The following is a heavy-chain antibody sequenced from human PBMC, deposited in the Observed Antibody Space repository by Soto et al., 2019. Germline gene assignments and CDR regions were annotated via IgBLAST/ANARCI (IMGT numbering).Heavy chain of an antibody. Sequence: PSETLSLTCTVSGDSISSADYYCSWIRQTPGKGLEWIGHIFYSGTTYYNPSLKSRVTMSVDASKNQFSLKLNSVTAADTAVYYCARDSTRRGACDIWGQGTTVTVSS. J-gene: IGHJ3*02. CDR2: IFYSGTT. D-gene: IGHD1-1*01. CDR3: ARDSTRRGACDI. V-gene: IGHV4-30-4*01. CDR1: GDSISSADYY.